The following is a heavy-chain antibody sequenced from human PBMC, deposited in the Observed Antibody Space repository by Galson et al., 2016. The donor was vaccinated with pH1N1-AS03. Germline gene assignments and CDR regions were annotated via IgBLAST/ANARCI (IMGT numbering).Heavy chain of an antibody. Sequence: SVKVSCKASGGTIKAYAINWVRQAPGHGLEWMGRINPIFGVTNYAQKFRGRVTITADISTSTVYMDLSALRFEDTAVYYCAGRGGDRGDLSYYYYLDVWGRGTPVTVS. V-gene: IGHV1-69*04. J-gene: IGHJ6*03. CDR2: INPIFGVT. D-gene: IGHD2-21*02. CDR1: GGTIKAYA. CDR3: AGRGGDRGDLSYYYYLDV.